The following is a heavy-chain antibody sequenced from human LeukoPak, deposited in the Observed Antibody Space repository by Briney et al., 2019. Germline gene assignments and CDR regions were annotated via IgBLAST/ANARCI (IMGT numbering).Heavy chain of an antibody. CDR3: ARSSVRYYGSGSYPFV. D-gene: IGHD3-10*01. CDR1: GGSISSYY. Sequence: PSETLSLTRTVSGGSISSYYWSWIRQPPGKGLEWIGYIYYSGSTNYNPSLKSRVTISVDTSKNQFSLKLSSVTAADTAVYYCARSSVRYYGSGSYPFVWGQGTLVTVSS. V-gene: IGHV4-59*08. CDR2: IYYSGST. J-gene: IGHJ4*02.